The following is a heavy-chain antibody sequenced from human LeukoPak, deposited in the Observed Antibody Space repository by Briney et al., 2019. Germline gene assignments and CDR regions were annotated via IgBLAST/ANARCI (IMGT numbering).Heavy chain of an antibody. CDR1: GFTFSSYW. Sequence: GGSLRLSCAASGFTFSSYWMHWVRQAPGKGLVWVSLINSDGSSTSCADSVKGRFTISRDNAKNTLYLQMNSLRAEDTAVYYCASGWDYFDYWGQGTLVPVFS. V-gene: IGHV3-74*01. CDR2: INSDGSST. CDR3: ASGWDYFDY. D-gene: IGHD6-19*01. J-gene: IGHJ4*02.